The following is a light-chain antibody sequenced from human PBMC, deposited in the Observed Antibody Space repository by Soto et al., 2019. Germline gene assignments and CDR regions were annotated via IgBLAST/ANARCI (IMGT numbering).Light chain of an antibody. CDR1: SSDVGGYNY. Sequence: QSVLTQPASVSGSPGQSITISCTGTSSDVGGYNYVSWYQQHPGKAPKLMIYEVSNRPSGVSNRFSGSKSGNTASLTISGLQAEDEADYYCSTWDDGLSGVLFGGGTKVTVL. J-gene: IGLJ2*01. CDR3: STWDDGLSGVL. V-gene: IGLV2-14*01. CDR2: EVS.